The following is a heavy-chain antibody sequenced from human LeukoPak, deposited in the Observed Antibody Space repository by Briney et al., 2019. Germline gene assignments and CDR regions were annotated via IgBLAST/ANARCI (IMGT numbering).Heavy chain of an antibody. Sequence: SQTLPLTCAISGDSVSSNSAAWNWIRQSPSRGLEWLGRTYYRSKWYNDYAVSVKSRITINPDTSKNQFSLQLNSVTPEDTAVYYRARSQGSCWLNDYWGQGTLVTVSS. CDR1: GDSVSSNSAA. D-gene: IGHD6-19*01. J-gene: IGHJ4*02. CDR2: TYYRSKWYN. CDR3: ARSQGSCWLNDY. V-gene: IGHV6-1*01.